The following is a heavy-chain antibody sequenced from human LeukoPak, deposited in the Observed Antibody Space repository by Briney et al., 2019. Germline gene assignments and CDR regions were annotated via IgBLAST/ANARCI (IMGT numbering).Heavy chain of an antibody. CDR3: ARGRWLQLDAFDI. V-gene: IGHV4-59*01. CDR2: IYYSGST. D-gene: IGHD5-24*01. Sequence: SETLSLTCTVSGGSISSYYWSWIRQPPGKGLEWIGYIYYSGSTNYNPSLKSRVTISVDTSKNQFSLKLSSVTAADTAVYYCARGRWLQLDAFDIWGQGTMVTVSS. CDR1: GGSISSYY. J-gene: IGHJ3*02.